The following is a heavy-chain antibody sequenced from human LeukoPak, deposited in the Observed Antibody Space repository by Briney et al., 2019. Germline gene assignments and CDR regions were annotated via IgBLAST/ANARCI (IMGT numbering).Heavy chain of an antibody. D-gene: IGHD6-13*01. J-gene: IGHJ3*02. V-gene: IGHV3-23*01. Sequence: PGGSLRLSCAASGFSVGSNYMSWVRQAPGKGLEWVSAISGSGGSTYYADSVKGRFTISRDNSKNTLYLQMNSLRAEDTAVYYCAKDQTILHPSLAAAGAFDAFDIWGQGTMVTVSS. CDR2: ISGSGGST. CDR1: GFSVGSNY. CDR3: AKDQTILHPSLAAAGAFDAFDI.